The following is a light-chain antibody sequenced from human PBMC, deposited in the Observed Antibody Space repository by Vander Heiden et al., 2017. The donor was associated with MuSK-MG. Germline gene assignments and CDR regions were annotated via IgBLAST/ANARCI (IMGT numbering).Light chain of an antibody. J-gene: IGKJ2*01. CDR1: QSISSY. V-gene: IGKV1-39*01. Sequence: DIQMTQSPSSLSASVGDRVTITCRASQSISSYLNWYQQKPGKAPKLLIYAASSFQSGVPSRFSGSGSGTDFTLTISRLQPEDFATYYCQQSYSTPSTFGQGTKMEIK. CDR3: QQSYSTPST. CDR2: AAS.